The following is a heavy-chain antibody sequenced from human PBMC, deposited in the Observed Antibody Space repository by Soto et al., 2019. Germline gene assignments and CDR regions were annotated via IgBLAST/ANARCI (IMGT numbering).Heavy chain of an antibody. CDR3: ARAFNQRYCSSTSCYRGYYYYYYMDV. J-gene: IGHJ6*03. V-gene: IGHV1-46*03. D-gene: IGHD2-2*02. CDR1: GYTFTSYY. Sequence: ASVKVSCKASGYTFTSYYMHWVRQAPGQGLEWMGIIKPSGVSTSYAQKFQGRFTMTRDTSTSTVYIDLSSLRSEDTAVYYCARAFNQRYCSSTSCYRGYYYYYYMDVWGKGTTVTVSS. CDR2: IKPSGVST.